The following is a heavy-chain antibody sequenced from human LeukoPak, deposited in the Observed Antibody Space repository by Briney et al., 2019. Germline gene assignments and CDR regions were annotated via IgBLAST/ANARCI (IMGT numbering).Heavy chain of an antibody. CDR3: ARCRFYSSSWLTVGFDP. V-gene: IGHV4-34*01. D-gene: IGHD6-13*01. J-gene: IGHJ5*02. CDR1: GGSFSGYY. CDR2: INHSGST. Sequence: SETLSLTCAVYGGSFSGYYWSWIRQPPGKGLEWIGEINHSGSTNYNPSLKSRVTISVDTSKNQFSLKLSSVTAADTAVYYCARCRFYSSSWLTVGFDPWGQGTLVTVSS.